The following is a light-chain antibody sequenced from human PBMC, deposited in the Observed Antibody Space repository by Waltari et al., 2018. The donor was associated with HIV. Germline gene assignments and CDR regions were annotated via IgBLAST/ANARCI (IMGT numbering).Light chain of an antibody. CDR1: QNINTF. CDR3: QQNYKTPRT. CDR2: GAS. V-gene: IGKV1-39*01. J-gene: IGKJ2*01. Sequence: DIQMTQSPSSLSASVGDRVTIACRASQNINTFLSGYQQQPGKAPRILISGASTSQSGVPSSFTGSGLGTDFTLTITTLQPEDLGTYFCQQNYKTPRTFGQGTKLEI.